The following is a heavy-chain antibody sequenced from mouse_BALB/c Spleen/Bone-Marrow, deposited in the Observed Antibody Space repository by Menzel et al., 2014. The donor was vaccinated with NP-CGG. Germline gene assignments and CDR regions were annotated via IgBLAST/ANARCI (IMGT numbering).Heavy chain of an antibody. J-gene: IGHJ2*01. CDR2: IWAGGST. CDR3: AGDYYGSSYFDY. CDR1: GFSLTSYG. Sequence: QVHVKQSGPGLVAPSQSLSITCTVSGFSLTSYGVHWVRQPPGKGLEWLGVIWAGGSTNYNSALMSRLSISKDNSKSQVFLKMNSLQTDDTAMYYCAGDYYGSSYFDYWGQGTTLTVSS. V-gene: IGHV2-9*02. D-gene: IGHD1-1*01.